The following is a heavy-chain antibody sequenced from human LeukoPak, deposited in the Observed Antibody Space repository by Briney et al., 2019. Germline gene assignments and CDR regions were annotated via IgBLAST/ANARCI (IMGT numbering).Heavy chain of an antibody. V-gene: IGHV3-23*01. CDR1: GFTFSSYA. D-gene: IGHD4-23*01. J-gene: IGHJ4*02. CDR3: AKNAGYGGKRAYFDY. Sequence: GGSLTLSCAASGFTFSSYAMSWVRQAPGKGLEWVSAISGSGGSTYYADSVKGRFTISRDNSKNTLYLQMNSLRAEDTAVYYCAKNAGYGGKRAYFDYWGQGTLVTVSS. CDR2: ISGSGGST.